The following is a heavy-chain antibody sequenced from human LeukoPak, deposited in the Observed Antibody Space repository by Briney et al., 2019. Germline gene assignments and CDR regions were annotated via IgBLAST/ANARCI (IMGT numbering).Heavy chain of an antibody. CDR1: GGSISSYY. CDR2: IYNSGST. Sequence: SETLSLTCAVSGGSISSYYWTWIRQPPGKGLEWIGYIYNSGSTNYNPSLRSRVTISVDASKNQFSLKLNSVTAADTAVYYCARRNILTEGEAFDIWGQGTLVTVSS. D-gene: IGHD3-9*01. V-gene: IGHV4-59*08. J-gene: IGHJ3*02. CDR3: ARRNILTEGEAFDI.